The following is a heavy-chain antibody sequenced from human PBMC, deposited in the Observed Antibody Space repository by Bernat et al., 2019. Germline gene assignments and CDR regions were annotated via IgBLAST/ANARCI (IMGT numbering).Heavy chain of an antibody. CDR3: ARGGIELWLIFESGGIYFDL. D-gene: IGHD5-18*01. J-gene: IGHJ4*02. Sequence: QVHLVQSGVEVKKPGASVKVSCQASGYNLTDYGIYWVRQAPGQGLEWMGWINTYTGNTIYAQKLQDRAIMTTDTSTNTAYMQLRSLRCDDTAIYYCARGGIELWLIFESGGIYFDLWGQGTLVTVSS. V-gene: IGHV1-18*01. CDR1: GYNLTDYG. CDR2: INTYTGNT.